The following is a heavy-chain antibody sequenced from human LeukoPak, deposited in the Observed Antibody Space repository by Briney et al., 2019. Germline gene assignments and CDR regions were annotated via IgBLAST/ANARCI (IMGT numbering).Heavy chain of an antibody. J-gene: IGHJ6*03. CDR1: GHSIINSYY. D-gene: IGHD3-16*01. CDR3: ARDRRYASSNYYYYYMDV. V-gene: IGHV4-38-2*02. CDR2: IYHTGAT. Sequence: SETLSLTCTVSGHSIINSYYWGWIRQPPGQGLEWIGSIYHTGATYYNPSLKSRVTISLDTSKNQFSLRLSSVTAADTAVYYCARDRRYASSNYYYYYMDVWGKGTTVTVSS.